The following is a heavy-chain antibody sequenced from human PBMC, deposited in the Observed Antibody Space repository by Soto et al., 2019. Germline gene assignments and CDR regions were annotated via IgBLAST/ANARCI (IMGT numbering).Heavy chain of an antibody. CDR1: GFTFSSYS. Sequence: GGSLRLSCAASGFTFSSYSMNWVRQAPGKGLEWVALIASDGSKRYYADSVKGRFTISRDNSKNTLYLQMNSLRAEDTAVYYCAKEDYGDYNAFDIWGQGTMVTVSS. CDR2: IASDGSKR. CDR3: AKEDYGDYNAFDI. J-gene: IGHJ3*02. D-gene: IGHD4-17*01. V-gene: IGHV3-30*18.